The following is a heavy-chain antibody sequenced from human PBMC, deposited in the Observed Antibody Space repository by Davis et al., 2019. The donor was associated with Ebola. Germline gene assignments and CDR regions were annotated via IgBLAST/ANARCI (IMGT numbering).Heavy chain of an antibody. D-gene: IGHD1-26*01. CDR1: GFIFRSYV. CDR3: ARGGGSYDY. CDR2: LGTSADT. Sequence: GGSLRLSCAASGFIFRSYVMSWVRQAPGKGLEWVSTLGTSADTYYADSVKGRFTISRDNSKNTLYLQMNSLRAEDTAVYYCARGGGSYDYWGQGTLVTVSS. V-gene: IGHV3-23*01. J-gene: IGHJ4*02.